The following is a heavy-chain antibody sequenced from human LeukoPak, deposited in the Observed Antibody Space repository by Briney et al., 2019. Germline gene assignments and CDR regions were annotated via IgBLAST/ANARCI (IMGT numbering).Heavy chain of an antibody. D-gene: IGHD3-22*01. CDR2: IYYSGST. CDR1: GGSISSYY. J-gene: IGHJ3*02. V-gene: IGHV4-59*08. CDR3: ARHGEDDGSGYYVREHAFDI. Sequence: PSETLSLTCTVSGGSISSYYWSWIRQPPGKGLEWIGYIYYSGSTNYNPSLKSRVTISVDTSKNQFSLKLSSVTAADTAVYYCARHGEDDGSGYYVREHAFDIWGQGTMVTVSS.